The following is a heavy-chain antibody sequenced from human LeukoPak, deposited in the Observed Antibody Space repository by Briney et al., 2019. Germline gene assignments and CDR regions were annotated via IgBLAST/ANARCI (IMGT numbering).Heavy chain of an antibody. V-gene: IGHV3-7*01. D-gene: IGHD3-10*01. CDR2: IKQDESEK. CDR3: ARPRWLQFGPHDS. J-gene: IGHJ4*02. CDR1: GFTFSSYG. Sequence: GGSLRLSCAASGFTFSSYGMHWVRQAPGKGLEWVANIKQDESEKYYVDSVKGRFTTSRDNAKNSLYLQMNSLRDEDTAVYYCARPRWLQFGPHDSWGQGTLVTVSS.